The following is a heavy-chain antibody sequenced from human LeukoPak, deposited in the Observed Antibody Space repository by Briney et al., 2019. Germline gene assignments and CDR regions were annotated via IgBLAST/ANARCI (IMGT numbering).Heavy chain of an antibody. D-gene: IGHD2-21*02. V-gene: IGHV3-7*01. CDR2: VRPDGGEK. Sequence: GGSLRFSCAASGFIFNTYCMMWVRQSPGKGLEWVANVRPDGGEKKYVYSVKGRFTISRDNAEDSLYLQMNSLRAEDTAIYYCARHLYHCGGGNCYYYFDYWGQGTLVTVSS. CDR1: GFIFNTYC. CDR3: ARHLYHCGGGNCYYYFDY. J-gene: IGHJ4*02.